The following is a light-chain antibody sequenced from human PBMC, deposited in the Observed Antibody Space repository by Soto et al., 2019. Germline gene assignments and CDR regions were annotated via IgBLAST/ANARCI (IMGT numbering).Light chain of an antibody. J-gene: IGKJ1*01. V-gene: IGKV1-39*01. CDR1: QSISSY. CDR2: AAS. CDR3: QQSYSTPRS. Sequence: DIQMTQSPSSLSASVGDRVTITCRASQSISSYLNWYQQKPGKAPKRLIYAASSLQSGVPSRFSGSGSGTDFTLTISSLQPEDSATYYCQQSYSTPRSFGQGTGVEI.